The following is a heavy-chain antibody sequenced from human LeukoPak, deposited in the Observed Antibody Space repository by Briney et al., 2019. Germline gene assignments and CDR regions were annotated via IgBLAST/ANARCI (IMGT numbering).Heavy chain of an antibody. V-gene: IGHV1-46*01. Sequence: ASVKVSCKASGYTFTSYYIHWVRQAPGRGLEWMGIINPSGGSTSYAQKFQGRVTMTRDTSTSTVYMELSSLTSEDTAVYYCARDRALRAVVGSFDYWGQGTLVTVSS. CDR2: INPSGGST. J-gene: IGHJ4*02. D-gene: IGHD4-23*01. CDR3: ARDRALRAVVGSFDY. CDR1: GYTFTSYY.